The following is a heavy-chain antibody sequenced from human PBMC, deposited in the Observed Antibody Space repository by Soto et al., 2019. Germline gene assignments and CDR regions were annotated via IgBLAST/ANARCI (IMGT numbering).Heavy chain of an antibody. CDR3: ARLDGYDHYFDY. D-gene: IGHD5-12*01. J-gene: IGHJ4*02. Sequence: ASVKVSCKTSGYTFTSYYMHWVRQAPGQGLEWMGIINPSGGSTNYAQKFQGRVTMTRDTSTSTVYMELSSLRSEDTAVYFCARLDGYDHYFDYWGQGALVTVSS. CDR2: INPSGGST. V-gene: IGHV1-46*01. CDR1: GYTFTSYY.